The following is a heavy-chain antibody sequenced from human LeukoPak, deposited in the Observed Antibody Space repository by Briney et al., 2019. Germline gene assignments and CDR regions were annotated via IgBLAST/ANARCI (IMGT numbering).Heavy chain of an antibody. J-gene: IGHJ4*02. V-gene: IGHV3-30*03. D-gene: IGHD1-26*01. CDR1: GFTFSTYV. CDR3: GRALGSPLDY. Sequence: GGSLRLSCAASGFTFSTYVLHWVRQAPGKGLEWVAVISHDGSEKYYADSVKGRFTISRDNSKNTLYLQMNSLRAEDTAVYYCGRALGSPLDYWGQGTLVTVSS. CDR2: ISHDGSEK.